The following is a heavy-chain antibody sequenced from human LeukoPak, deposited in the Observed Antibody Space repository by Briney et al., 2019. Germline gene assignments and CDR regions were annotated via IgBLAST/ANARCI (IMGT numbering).Heavy chain of an antibody. Sequence: ASVKVSCKTSGYTFSDYYIHWIRQAPGQGLEWVGWINPNSGDTDYAQKFQGRVTVTRDTSISTAYMELGRLRSDDTAVYYCARLRGGVYYFDYWGQGTLVTVSS. V-gene: IGHV1-2*02. D-gene: IGHD3-10*01. CDR1: GYTFSDYY. J-gene: IGHJ4*02. CDR2: INPNSGDT. CDR3: ARLRGGVYYFDY.